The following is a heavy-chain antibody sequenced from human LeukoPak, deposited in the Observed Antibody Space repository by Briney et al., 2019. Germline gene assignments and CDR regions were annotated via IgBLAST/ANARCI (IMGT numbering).Heavy chain of an antibody. CDR3: ARGGAARLHFQN. Sequence: SETLSLTCTVSGVSSYYWSWIRQPPGKGLEWIGYIHYSGSTNYNPSLKSRVTISMDTSKNQFSLKVTSVTAADTAMYYCARGGAARLHFQNWGQGTLVTVSS. CDR1: GVSSYY. V-gene: IGHV4-59*01. CDR2: IHYSGST. D-gene: IGHD6-6*01. J-gene: IGHJ1*01.